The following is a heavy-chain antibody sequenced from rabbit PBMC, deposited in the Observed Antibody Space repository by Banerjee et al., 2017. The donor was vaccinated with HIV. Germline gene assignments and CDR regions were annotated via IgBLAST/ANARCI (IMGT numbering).Heavy chain of an antibody. CDR3: ARDLAGVIGWNFNL. J-gene: IGHJ4*01. CDR1: GFDFSNCY. D-gene: IGHD4-1*01. V-gene: IGHV1S40*01. CDR2: ISTGGRT. Sequence: QSLEESGGDLVKPGASLTLTCTASGFDFSNCYMNWVRQAPGEGLEYIGTISTGGRTYYASWAKGPFTISKTSSTTVTLQMTSLTAADTATYFCARDLAGVIGWNFNLWGPGTLVTVS.